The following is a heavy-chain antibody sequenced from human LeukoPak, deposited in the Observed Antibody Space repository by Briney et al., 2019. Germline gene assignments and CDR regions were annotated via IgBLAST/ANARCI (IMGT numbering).Heavy chain of an antibody. CDR2: INPKSGGT. J-gene: IGHJ4*02. V-gene: IGHV1-2*02. Sequence: ASVKVSCKASGYTFTGYYMHWVRQAPGQGLEWMGWINPKSGGTNYAQKFQGRVTMTRDTSISTAYMELSRLRSDDTAVYYCARDLGYCSGGSCYSGFGYYDYWGQGTLVTVSS. CDR3: ARDLGYCSGGSCYSGFGYYDY. CDR1: GYTFTGYY. D-gene: IGHD2-15*01.